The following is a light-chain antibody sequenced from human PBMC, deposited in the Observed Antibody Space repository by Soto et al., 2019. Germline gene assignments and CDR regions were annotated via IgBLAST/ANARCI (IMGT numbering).Light chain of an antibody. CDR2: EVT. V-gene: IGLV2-14*01. J-gene: IGLJ2*01. CDR3: SSYRNSVSVV. CDR1: SNDVGGYPF. Sequence: QSALTQPASVSGSPGQSITISCTGSSNDVGGYPFVSWYQQHPGKAPKLILYEVTHRPSGVSDRFSGSKSGNAASLTISGLQAEDEAVYFCSSYRNSVSVVFGGGTQLTVL.